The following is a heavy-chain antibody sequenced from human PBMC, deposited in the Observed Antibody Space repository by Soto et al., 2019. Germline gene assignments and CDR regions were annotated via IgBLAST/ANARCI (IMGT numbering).Heavy chain of an antibody. V-gene: IGHV3-30-3*01. Sequence: GGSLRLSCAASGFTFSSYAMHWVRQAPGKGLEWVALISYDGSNKYYADSVKGRFTISRDNSKNTLYLQMNSLRAEDTAVYYCARQGATAIPDNFDYWGQGTLVTVSS. CDR1: GFTFSSYA. J-gene: IGHJ4*02. CDR3: ARQGATAIPDNFDY. CDR2: ISYDGSNK. D-gene: IGHD2-2*02.